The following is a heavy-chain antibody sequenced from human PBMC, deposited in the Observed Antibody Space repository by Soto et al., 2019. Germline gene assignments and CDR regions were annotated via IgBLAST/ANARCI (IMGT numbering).Heavy chain of an antibody. Sequence: QVQLQESGPGLVKPLGTLSLTCHVPGGSITSYYWSWVRQPPGKGLEWIGYIYYNGNINYNPSLKSRLTISLDTSKNQFSLRLSSVTAADTAVYYCATGRVYFGSEYWGQGTLVTVSS. CDR3: ATGRVYFGSEY. D-gene: IGHD3-10*01. V-gene: IGHV4-59*01. J-gene: IGHJ4*02. CDR1: GGSITSYY. CDR2: IYYNGNI.